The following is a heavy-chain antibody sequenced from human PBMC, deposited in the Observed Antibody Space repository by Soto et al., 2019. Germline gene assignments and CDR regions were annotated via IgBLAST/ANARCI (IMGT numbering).Heavy chain of an antibody. CDR3: SRRVRVAGRVNEVFAI. CDR2: IDPSDSYT. CDR1: C. Sequence: CVSRILKMPRKGLEWMGRIDPSDSYTNYSPSFQGHVTISADKSISTAYLQWSSLKASDTAMYYCSRRVRVAGRVNEVFAILGKGTMV. J-gene: IGHJ3*02. D-gene: IGHD6-6*01. V-gene: IGHV5-10-1*01.